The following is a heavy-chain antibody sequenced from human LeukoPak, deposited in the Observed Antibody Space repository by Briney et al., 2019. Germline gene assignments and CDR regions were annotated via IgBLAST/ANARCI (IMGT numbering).Heavy chain of an antibody. D-gene: IGHD3-10*01. Sequence: PGRSLRLSCAASGFTFSSYAMHRVRQAPGKGLEWVAVISYDGSNKYYADPVKGRFTISRDNSKNTLYLQMNSLRAEDTAVYYCARDFTSPPGYWGQGTLVTVSS. CDR2: ISYDGSNK. CDR3: ARDFTSPPGY. J-gene: IGHJ4*02. CDR1: GFTFSSYA. V-gene: IGHV3-30*04.